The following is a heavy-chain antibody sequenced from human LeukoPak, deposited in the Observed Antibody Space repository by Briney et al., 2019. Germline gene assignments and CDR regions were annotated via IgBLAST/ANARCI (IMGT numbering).Heavy chain of an antibody. D-gene: IGHD6-13*01. CDR3: TMQQLVPDY. J-gene: IGHJ4*02. Sequence: GGSLRLSCTASGFTFDDYAMSWFRQAPGKGLEWVGFIRSKAYGGTTEYAAPVKGRFTISTDDSKSIAYLQMNSLKTEDTAVYCCTMQQLVPDYWGQGTLVTVSS. V-gene: IGHV3-49*03. CDR2: IRSKAYGGTT. CDR1: GFTFDDYA.